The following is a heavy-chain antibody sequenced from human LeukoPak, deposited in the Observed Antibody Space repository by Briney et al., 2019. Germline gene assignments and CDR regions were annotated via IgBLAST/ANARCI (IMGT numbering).Heavy chain of an antibody. V-gene: IGHV3-21*04. Sequence: GGSLRLSCVASGFTFRTYSMNWVRQAPGKGPEWVSSISGSGWTIYDADSVKGRFTISRDNAKNSLYLQMNSLRAEDTAVYYCARINYGSEAYWGQGTLVTVSS. CDR1: GFTFRTYS. CDR2: ISGSGWTI. D-gene: IGHD3-10*01. J-gene: IGHJ4*02. CDR3: ARINYGSEAY.